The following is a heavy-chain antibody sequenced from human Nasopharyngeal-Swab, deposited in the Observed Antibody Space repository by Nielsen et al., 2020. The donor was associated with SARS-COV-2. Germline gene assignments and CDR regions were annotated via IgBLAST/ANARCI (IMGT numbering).Heavy chain of an antibody. D-gene: IGHD3-10*01. CDR2: IKQDGSEK. Sequence: GESLKISCAASGFTFSSYWMSWVRQAPGKGLEWVANIKQDGSEKYYVDSVKGRFTISRDNAKKSLYLQMNSLRAEDTAVYYCARTFGESPVDYWGQGTLVTVSS. CDR3: ARTFGESPVDY. J-gene: IGHJ4*02. CDR1: GFTFSSYW. V-gene: IGHV3-7*01.